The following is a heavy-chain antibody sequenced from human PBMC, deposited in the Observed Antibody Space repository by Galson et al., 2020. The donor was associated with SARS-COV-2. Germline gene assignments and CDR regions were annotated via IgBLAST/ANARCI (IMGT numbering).Heavy chain of an antibody. CDR3: ARVGWNYGFDY. CDR2: IGVAGDT. J-gene: IGHJ4*02. D-gene: IGHD1-7*01. V-gene: IGHV3-13*01. CDR1: GFTLRSYD. Sequence: GGSLRLSCAASGFTLRSYDLHWVRQVTGKGLEWVSTIGVAGDTFYPDSVKGRFTISRESAKNSFFLHMNSLRAEDTAVYYCARVGWNYGFDYWGQGTLVTVSS.